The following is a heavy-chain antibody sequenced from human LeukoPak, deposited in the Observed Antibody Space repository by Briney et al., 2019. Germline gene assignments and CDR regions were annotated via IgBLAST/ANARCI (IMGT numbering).Heavy chain of an antibody. D-gene: IGHD2-2*02. V-gene: IGHV4-34*01. Sequence: PSETLSLTCAVYGGSFSGYYWSWIRQPPGKGLEWIGEINHSGSTNYNPSLKSRVTISVDTSKNQFSLKLSSVTAADAAVYYCARDSGYCSSTSCYIWFDPWGQGTLVTVPS. CDR3: ARDSGYCSSTSCYIWFDP. J-gene: IGHJ5*02. CDR2: INHSGST. CDR1: GGSFSGYY.